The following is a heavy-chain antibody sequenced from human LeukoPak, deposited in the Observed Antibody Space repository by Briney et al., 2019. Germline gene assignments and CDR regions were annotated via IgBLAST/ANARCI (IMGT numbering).Heavy chain of an antibody. CDR2: ISRSNIYK. J-gene: IGHJ4*02. D-gene: IGHD5-12*01. Sequence: GGSLRLSCAASGFTFSGSAMHWVRQASGKGLEWVSSISRSNIYKYYADSVKGRFTISRDNARNSLYLQMNSLRAEDTAVYYCARGEWLRFLFDYWGQGTLVTVSS. CDR1: GFTFSGSA. V-gene: IGHV3-21*01. CDR3: ARGEWLRFLFDY.